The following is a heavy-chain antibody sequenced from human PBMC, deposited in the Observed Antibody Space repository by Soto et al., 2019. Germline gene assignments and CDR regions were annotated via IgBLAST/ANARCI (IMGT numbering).Heavy chain of an antibody. J-gene: IGHJ6*02. CDR2: IYPGDSDT. Sequence: PGESLKISCKGSGYSFTSYWIVWVRQMPGKGLEWMGIIYPGDSDTRYSPSFQGQVTISADKSISTAYLQWSSLKASDTAMYYCARHSGSYSGYYYYGMEVWGQGTTVTLSS. V-gene: IGHV5-51*01. D-gene: IGHD1-26*01. CDR3: ARHSGSYSGYYYYGMEV. CDR1: GYSFTSYW.